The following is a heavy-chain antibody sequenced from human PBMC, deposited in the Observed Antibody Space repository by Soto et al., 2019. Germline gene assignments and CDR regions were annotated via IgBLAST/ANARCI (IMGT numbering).Heavy chain of an antibody. V-gene: IGHV1-18*01. D-gene: IGHD3-3*01. CDR1: GYTFRNYG. CDR3: ARDLVSGSAFWRAYNGGYFDY. J-gene: IGHJ4*02. Sequence: QVQLVQSGAEVKRPGASVKVSCKASGYTFRNYGITWVRQAPGQGLEWMAWISPYNGNTTYAQDLQGRVTMTTDTSTSTAYMELRSLTSEDTAMYYCARDLVSGSAFWRAYNGGYFDYWGQGTLVTVSS. CDR2: ISPYNGNT.